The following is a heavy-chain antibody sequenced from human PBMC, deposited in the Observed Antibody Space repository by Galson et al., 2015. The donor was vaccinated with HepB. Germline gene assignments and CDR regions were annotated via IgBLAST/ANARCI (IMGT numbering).Heavy chain of an antibody. J-gene: IGHJ3*02. CDR1: GFTVSSNY. V-gene: IGHV3-66*02. CDR3: ARGAVRGGYADAFDI. D-gene: IGHD5-18*01. Sequence: SLRLSCAASGFTVSSNYMSWVRQAPGKGLEWVSVIYSGGSTYYADSVKGRFTISRDNSKNTLYLQMNSLRAEDTAVYYCARGAVRGGYADAFDIWGQGTMVTVSS. CDR2: IYSGGST.